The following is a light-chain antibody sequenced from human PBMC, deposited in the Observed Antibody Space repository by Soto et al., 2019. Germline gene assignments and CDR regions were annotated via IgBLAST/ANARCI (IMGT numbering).Light chain of an antibody. Sequence: IQMTHSPSTLSASVGDRVTITCRARQSISRWLAWYQQKPGKAPKVLIYDASSLESGVPSRFSGSGSGTELTLTISSLQPDDFATYYCQHYNSYSEAFGQGTKVDIK. J-gene: IGKJ1*01. CDR2: DAS. CDR1: QSISRW. V-gene: IGKV1-5*01. CDR3: QHYNSYSEA.